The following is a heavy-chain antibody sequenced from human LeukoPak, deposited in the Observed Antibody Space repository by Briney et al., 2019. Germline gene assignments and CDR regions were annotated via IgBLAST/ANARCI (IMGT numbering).Heavy chain of an antibody. V-gene: IGHV3-7*03. Sequence: GALRLSCAASGFTFSNYWMSWVRQAPGKGLEWVANIKQDGSEKYYVGSMKGRFTISRDNADNSLYLQMNSLRAEDTAVYYCARLRTFDYWGQGTLVTVSS. CDR2: IKQDGSEK. D-gene: IGHD1-14*01. J-gene: IGHJ4*02. CDR3: ARLRTFDY. CDR1: GFTFSNYW.